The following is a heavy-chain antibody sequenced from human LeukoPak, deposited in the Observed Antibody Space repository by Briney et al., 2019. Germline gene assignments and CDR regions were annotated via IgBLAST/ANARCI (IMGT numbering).Heavy chain of an antibody. D-gene: IGHD6-6*01. CDR1: GFRFGVFA. CDR2: ISAGGVNT. Sequence: PGGSLRLSCTASGFRFGVFAMIWVRQAPGRGLERVSSISAGGVNTHYADRVKGRFTVSRDNSKSSMYLQMDSLRVEDTAVYFCAKDPVHLSRSFDNWGQGTLVSVSA. J-gene: IGHJ4*02. CDR3: AKDPVHLSRSFDN. V-gene: IGHV3-23*01.